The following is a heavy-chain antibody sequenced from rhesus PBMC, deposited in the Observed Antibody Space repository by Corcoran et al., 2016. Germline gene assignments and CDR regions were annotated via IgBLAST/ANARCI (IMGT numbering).Heavy chain of an antibody. CDR2: SSGSGGST. J-gene: IGHJ4*01. D-gene: IGHD2-8*01. Sequence: QVQLQESGPELVKPSETLSLTCAVSGGSISSSNWWSWIRQPPGKGLEWIGRSSGSGGSTSYNPSLKSRVTISTDTSKNQFSLKLSSVTAADTAVYYCAREDCSGGVCDGCCYFDYWGQGVLVTVSS. CDR3: AREDCSGGVCDGCCYFDY. V-gene: IGHV4-57*01. CDR1: GGSISSSNW.